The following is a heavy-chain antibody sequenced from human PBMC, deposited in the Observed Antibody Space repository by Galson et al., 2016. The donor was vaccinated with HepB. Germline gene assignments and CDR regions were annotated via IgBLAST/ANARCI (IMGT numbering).Heavy chain of an antibody. Sequence: SLRLSCAASGFSLSDYGMSWIRQAPGKGLEWVSYISESDDITKYADSVKGRFTISRDNAKNSLYLHMDSLRVGDTAVYYCSRGVFDILNGHTTIFNSWGQGTMVTVSS. D-gene: IGHD3-9*01. V-gene: IGHV3-11*01. CDR1: GFSLSDYG. J-gene: IGHJ4*02. CDR3: SRGVFDILNGHTTIFNS. CDR2: ISESDDIT.